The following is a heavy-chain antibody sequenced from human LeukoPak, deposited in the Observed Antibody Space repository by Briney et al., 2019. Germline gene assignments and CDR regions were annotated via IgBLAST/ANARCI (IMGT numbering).Heavy chain of an antibody. CDR2: IYTSGST. CDR1: GGSISSGSYY. J-gene: IGHJ4*02. CDR3: ARIPSLGRYYFDY. V-gene: IGHV4-61*02. D-gene: IGHD3-16*01. Sequence: SQTLSLTCTVSGGSISSGSYYWSWIRQPAGKGLEWIGRIYTSGSTNYNPSLKSRVTISVDTSKNQFSLKLSSVTAADTAVYYCARIPSLGRYYFDYWGQGTLVTVSS.